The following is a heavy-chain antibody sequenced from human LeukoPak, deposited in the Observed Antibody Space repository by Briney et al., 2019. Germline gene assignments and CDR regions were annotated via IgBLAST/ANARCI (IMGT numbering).Heavy chain of an antibody. CDR2: IRSKTDGGTT. V-gene: IGHV3-15*01. Sequence: GGSLRLSCAASGFTFGNAWMSWVRQAPGKGLEWVGRIRSKTDGGTTDYAAPVKGRFTISRDDSKNTLYLQMNSLIIEDTAVYFCTTEYYGSLNYWGQGTLVTVSS. CDR3: TTEYYGSLNY. CDR1: GFTFGNAW. J-gene: IGHJ4*02. D-gene: IGHD1-26*01.